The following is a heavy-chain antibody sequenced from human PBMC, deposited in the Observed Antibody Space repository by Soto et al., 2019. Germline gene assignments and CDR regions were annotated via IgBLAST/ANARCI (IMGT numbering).Heavy chain of an antibody. CDR3: AREGPRPYYYYGMDV. Sequence: QAQLEQSGAEVKKPGASVKVSCKSSGYTFSTSGISWVRQAPGQGLEGMGWISTYNGDANYAQRFQGRVTMTTDTSTSITFMELRSLRSDDTAVYYCAREGPRPYYYYGMDVWGQGTTVTVSS. D-gene: IGHD6-6*01. CDR2: ISTYNGDA. CDR1: GYTFSTSG. V-gene: IGHV1-18*01. J-gene: IGHJ6*02.